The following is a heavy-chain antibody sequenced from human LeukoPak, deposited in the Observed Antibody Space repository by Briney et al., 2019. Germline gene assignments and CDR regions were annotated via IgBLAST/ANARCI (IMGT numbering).Heavy chain of an antibody. J-gene: IGHJ1*01. CDR3: ARVLGSSGWYVGHEYFQH. D-gene: IGHD6-19*01. V-gene: IGHV1-18*01. Sequence: ASVKVSCKASGYTFTSYGISWVRQAPGQGLEWMGWISAYNGNTNYAQKLQGRVTMTTETSTSTAYMELRSLRSDDTAVYYCARVLGSSGWYVGHEYFQHWGQGTLVTVSS. CDR1: GYTFTSYG. CDR2: ISAYNGNT.